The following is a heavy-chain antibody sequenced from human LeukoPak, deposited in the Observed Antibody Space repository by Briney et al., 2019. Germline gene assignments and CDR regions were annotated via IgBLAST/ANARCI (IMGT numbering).Heavy chain of an antibody. J-gene: IGHJ4*02. CDR2: ISGGSSFT. CDR3: AKAPYFIIVATMSY. CDR1: GFSFSSFS. V-gene: IGHV3-21*04. Sequence: GGSLRLSCAASGFSFSSFSMNWVRQAPGKGLEWVSYISGGSSFTYYVDSVKGRFTISRDNAKNTLYLQMNSLRAEDTAVYYCAKAPYFIIVATMSYWGQGTLVTASS. D-gene: IGHD5-12*01.